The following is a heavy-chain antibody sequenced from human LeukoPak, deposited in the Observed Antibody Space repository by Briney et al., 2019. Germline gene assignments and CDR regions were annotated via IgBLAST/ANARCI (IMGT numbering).Heavy chain of an antibody. CDR1: GFTFSSHG. CDR3: AKDGHEMATNWFDP. Sequence: PGGSLRLSCAASGFTFSSHGMNWVRQAPGKGLEWVSAISGSGGSTYYADSVKGRFTISRDNSKNTLYLQMNSLRAEDTAVYYCAKDGHEMATNWFDPWGQGTLVTVSS. J-gene: IGHJ5*02. V-gene: IGHV3-23*01. D-gene: IGHD5-24*01. CDR2: ISGSGGST.